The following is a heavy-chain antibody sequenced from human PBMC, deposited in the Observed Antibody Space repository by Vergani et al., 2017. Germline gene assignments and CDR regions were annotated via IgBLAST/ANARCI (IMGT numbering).Heavy chain of an antibody. Sequence: QVQLVESGGGVVQPGGSLRLSCAASGFTFSSYGMHWVRQAPGKGLEWVAFIRYDGSNKYYADSVKGRFTISRDNSKNTLYLQMNSLRAEDTAVYYCAKDPSXRRGYSGYDSSLYWGQGTLVTVSS. CDR1: GFTFSSYG. D-gene: IGHD5-12*01. V-gene: IGHV3-30*02. CDR3: AKDPSXRRGYSGYDSSLY. J-gene: IGHJ4*02. CDR2: IRYDGSNK.